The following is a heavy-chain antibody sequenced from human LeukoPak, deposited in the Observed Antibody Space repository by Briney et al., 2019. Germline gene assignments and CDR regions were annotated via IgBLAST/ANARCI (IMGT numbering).Heavy chain of an antibody. Sequence: SETLSLTCAVYGGSFSGYYWSWIRQPPGKGLEWIGEINHSGSTNYNPPLKSRVTISVDTSKNQFSLKLSSVTAADTAVYYCARGDSSGWSDYWGQGTLVTVSS. CDR2: INHSGST. CDR1: GGSFSGYY. CDR3: ARGDSSGWSDY. V-gene: IGHV4-34*01. D-gene: IGHD6-19*01. J-gene: IGHJ4*02.